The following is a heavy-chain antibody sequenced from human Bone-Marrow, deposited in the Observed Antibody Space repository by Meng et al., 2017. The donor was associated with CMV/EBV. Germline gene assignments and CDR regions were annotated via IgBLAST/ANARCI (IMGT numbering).Heavy chain of an antibody. CDR2: FDPEDGET. V-gene: IGHV1-24*01. Sequence: SGYTLTDLSMHWVRQDPGKGLEWMGGFDPEDGETIYAQKFQGRVTMTEDTSTDTAYMELSSLRSEDTAVYYCATDLDCSSTSCYEDYWGQGTLVTVSS. J-gene: IGHJ4*02. CDR3: ATDLDCSSTSCYEDY. D-gene: IGHD2-2*01. CDR1: GYTLTDLS.